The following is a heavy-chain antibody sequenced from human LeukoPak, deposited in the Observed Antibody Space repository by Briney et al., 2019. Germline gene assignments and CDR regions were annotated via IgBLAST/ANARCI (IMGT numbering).Heavy chain of an antibody. V-gene: IGHV3-23*01. CDR2: IIGDGGST. J-gene: IGHJ4*02. CDR3: AKDFGALASPKPFDS. CDR1: GFTFSSYA. Sequence: GGSLRLSCAVSGFTFSSYAMSWVRQAPGKGLEWVSAIIGDGGSTYYAESVKGRFTISRDNSKNTLYLQMNSLRAEDTAVYYGAKDFGALASPKPFDSWGQGTLVTVSS. D-gene: IGHD3-10*01.